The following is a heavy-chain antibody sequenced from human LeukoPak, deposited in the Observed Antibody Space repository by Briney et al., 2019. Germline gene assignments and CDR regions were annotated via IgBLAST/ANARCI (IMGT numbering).Heavy chain of an antibody. CDR2: IYYSGST. CDR3: GRSPRGCSGGSCYDY. J-gene: IGHJ4*02. Sequence: SETLSLTCTVSGGSIISYYWSWIRQPPGKGLEWIGYIYYSGSTNYNPSLRSRVTISVDTSKNQFSLKLSSVAAADTAMYYCGRSPRGCSGGSCYDYWGQGTLVTVSS. V-gene: IGHV4-59*01. CDR1: GGSIISYY. D-gene: IGHD2-15*01.